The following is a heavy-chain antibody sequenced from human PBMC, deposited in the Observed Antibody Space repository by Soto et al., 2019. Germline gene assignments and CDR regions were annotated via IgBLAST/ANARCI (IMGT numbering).Heavy chain of an antibody. V-gene: IGHV1-69*12. CDR1: GGTFSSYA. CDR3: ARDSAPSEPVTTVTKSKYRPFDY. Sequence: QVQLVQSGAEVKKPGSSVKVSCKASGGTFSSYAISWVRQAPGQGLEWMGGIIPIFGTANYAQKFQGRVTITADESTSTAYMELSSLRSEDTAVYYCARDSAPSEPVTTVTKSKYRPFDYWGQGTLVTVSS. CDR2: IIPIFGTA. D-gene: IGHD4-17*01. J-gene: IGHJ4*02.